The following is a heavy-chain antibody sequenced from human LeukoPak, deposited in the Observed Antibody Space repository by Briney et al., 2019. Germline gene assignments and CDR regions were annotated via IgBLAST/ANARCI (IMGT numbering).Heavy chain of an antibody. J-gene: IGHJ3*02. V-gene: IGHV6-1*01. CDR1: GDSVSSNSAA. Sequence: SQTLSLTCAISGDSVSSNSAAWNWIRQSPSRGLEWLGRTYYRSKWYNDYAVSVKSRITINPDTSKNQFSLQLNSVTPEDTAVYYCARSLRLEYCSSTSCYGAFDIWGQGTMVTVSS. CDR3: ARSLRLEYCSSTSCYGAFDI. D-gene: IGHD2-2*01. CDR2: TYYRSKWYN.